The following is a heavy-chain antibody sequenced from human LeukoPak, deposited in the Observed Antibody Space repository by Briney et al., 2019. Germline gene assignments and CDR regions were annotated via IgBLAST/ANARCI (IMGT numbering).Heavy chain of an antibody. J-gene: IGHJ4*02. D-gene: IGHD3-3*01. CDR2: IYDSVSP. CDR3: GCCRTAMFGVIKGSIDY. CDR1: GGSLSDYY. V-gene: IGHV4-34*04. Sequence: SETLSLTCVVYGGSLSDYYWSWIRQPPGERREWIGEIYDSVSPNNNPPLKRRAGTPFATTKNQLPLKLTSVTAADTAVYYGGCCRTAMFGVIKGSIDYWGQGTLVTVSS.